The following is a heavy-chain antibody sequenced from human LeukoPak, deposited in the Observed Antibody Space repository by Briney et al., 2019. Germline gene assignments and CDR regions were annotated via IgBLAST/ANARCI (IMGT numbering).Heavy chain of an antibody. J-gene: IGHJ3*02. Sequence: SETLSLTCTVSGGSISSSGSYWGWIRQPPGKGLEWIGNIYHSGNTYYNPSLKSRVTMSVDTSKNQFSLKLRSVTAADTSVFYCARQRRNAFDIWGQGTMVTVSS. CDR2: IYHSGNT. D-gene: IGHD6-25*01. V-gene: IGHV4-39*01. CDR1: GGSISSSGSY. CDR3: ARQRRNAFDI.